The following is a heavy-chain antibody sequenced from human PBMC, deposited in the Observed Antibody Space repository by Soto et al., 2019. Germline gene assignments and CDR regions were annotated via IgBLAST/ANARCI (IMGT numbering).Heavy chain of an antibody. V-gene: IGHV3-23*01. Sequence: EVQVLESGGGLVQPGGSLRISCAASGFTFSNYAMSWVRQAPGKGLEWVSRLSGSSGGTHYADSVKGRFTISRDDSKNTLYLQMTSLRAEDTAVYYCAKDLVFWGKGTTVTVSS. D-gene: IGHD1-20*01. J-gene: IGHJ6*04. CDR1: GFTFSNYA. CDR2: LSGSSGGT. CDR3: AKDLVF.